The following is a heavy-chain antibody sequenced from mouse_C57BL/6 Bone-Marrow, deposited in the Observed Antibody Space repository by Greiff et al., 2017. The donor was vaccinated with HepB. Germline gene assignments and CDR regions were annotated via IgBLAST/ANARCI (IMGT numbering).Heavy chain of an antibody. CDR3: ASLETLRGGFDY. D-gene: IGHD1-1*01. J-gene: IGHJ2*01. CDR2: INPSNGGT. V-gene: IGHV1-53*01. CDR1: GYTFTSYR. Sequence: QVQLQQPGTELVKPGASVKLSCKASGYTFTSYRMHWVKQRPGQGLEWIGNINPSNGGTNYNGKFKSKATLTVDKSSSTAYMKLRSLTSEDPAVYYCASLETLRGGFDYWGQGTTLTVSS.